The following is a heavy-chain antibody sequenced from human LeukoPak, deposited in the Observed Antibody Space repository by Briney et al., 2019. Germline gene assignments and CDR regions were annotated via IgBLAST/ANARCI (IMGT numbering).Heavy chain of an antibody. CDR1: GGSISSYY. Sequence: SETLSLTCTVSGGSISSYYWSWIRQPPGKGLEWIGYIYYSGSTNYNPSLKSRVTISVDTSKNQFSLKLSSVTAADTAVYYCARVGKQSSSWYPYYFDYWGQGTLVTVSS. J-gene: IGHJ4*02. CDR3: ARVGKQSSSWYPYYFDY. CDR2: IYYSGST. D-gene: IGHD6-13*01. V-gene: IGHV4-59*12.